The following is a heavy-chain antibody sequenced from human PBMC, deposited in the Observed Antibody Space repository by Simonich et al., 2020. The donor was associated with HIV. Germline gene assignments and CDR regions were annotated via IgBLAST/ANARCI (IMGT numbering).Heavy chain of an antibody. V-gene: IGHV4-34*01. J-gene: IGHJ4*02. D-gene: IGHD4-17*01. CDR2: INHSDST. CDR1: GGSFSGYY. CDR3: ARRHPTTVTTPYFDY. Sequence: QVQLQQWGAGLLKPSETLSLTCAVYGGSFSGYYWSWIRQPPGTGLEWIGEINHSDSTNYNPTLKSRVTISVDTSKNQFSLKLSSVTAADTAVYYCARRHPTTVTTPYFDYWGQGTLVTVSS.